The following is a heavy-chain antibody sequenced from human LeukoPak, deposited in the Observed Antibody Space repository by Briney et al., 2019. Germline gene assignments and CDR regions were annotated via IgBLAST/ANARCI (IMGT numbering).Heavy chain of an antibody. J-gene: IGHJ4*02. V-gene: IGHV3-7*01. D-gene: IGHD3-16*01. Sequence: PGEALRLSCAVSGFTFSGSLMSSVRLDPGQGLEWLATINQDGGEKYSLDSVKGRFTISRDNTKSSLYLQMNSLRAEDTAMYYCARYRHLYYWGQGTLVTVSS. CDR3: ARYRHLYY. CDR2: INQDGGEK. CDR1: GFTFSGSL.